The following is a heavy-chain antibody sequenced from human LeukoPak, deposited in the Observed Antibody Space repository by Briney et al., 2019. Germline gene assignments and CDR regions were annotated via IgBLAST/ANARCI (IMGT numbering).Heavy chain of an antibody. CDR1: VFTVSSNY. J-gene: IGHJ3*02. Sequence: GGSLRLSCAASVFTVSSNYMSWVRQAPGKGLEWVSVIYSGGSTYYADSGKGRITISRDNSKNTLYLQMNSLGAEDTAVYYCARGSGLAAFDIWGQGTMVTVSS. CDR3: ARGSGLAAFDI. CDR2: IYSGGST. V-gene: IGHV3-53*01. D-gene: IGHD3-3*01.